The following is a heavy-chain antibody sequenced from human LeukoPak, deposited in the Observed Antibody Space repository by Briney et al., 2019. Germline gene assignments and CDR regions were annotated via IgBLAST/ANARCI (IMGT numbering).Heavy chain of an antibody. CDR3: ARGGGSCSSTSCYNWFDP. CDR2: INHSGST. V-gene: IGHV4-34*01. D-gene: IGHD2-2*01. CDR1: GGSSSGYY. J-gene: IGHJ5*02. Sequence: SETLSLTCAVYGGSSSGYYWSWIRQPPGKGLEWIGEINHSGSTNYNPSLKSRVTISVDTSKNQFSLKLSSVTAADTAVYYCARGGGSCSSTSCYNWFDPWGQGTLVTVSS.